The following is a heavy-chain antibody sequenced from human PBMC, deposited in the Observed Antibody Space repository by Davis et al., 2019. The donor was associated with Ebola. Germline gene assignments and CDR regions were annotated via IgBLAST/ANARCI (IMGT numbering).Heavy chain of an antibody. D-gene: IGHD6-19*01. CDR3: ARLRYSSESWFDY. CDR1: GGSISSSNW. CDR2: IYHSGST. V-gene: IGHV4-4*02. Sequence: PSETLSLTCAVSGGSISSSNWWSWVRQPPGKGLEWIGEIYHSGSTNYNPSLKSRVTISVDKSKNQFSLKLSSVTAADTAVYYCARLRYSSESWFDYWGQGTLVTVSS. J-gene: IGHJ4*02.